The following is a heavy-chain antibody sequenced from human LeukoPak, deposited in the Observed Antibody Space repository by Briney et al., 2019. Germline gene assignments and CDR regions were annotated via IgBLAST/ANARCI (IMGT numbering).Heavy chain of an antibody. CDR1: GYTFTGYY. J-gene: IGHJ3*02. V-gene: IGHV1-2*02. CDR2: INPNSGGT. D-gene: IGHD3-16*02. Sequence: ASVKVSCKASGYTFTGYYMHWVRQAPGQGLEWMGWINPNSGGTNYAQKFQGRVTMTRDTSISTAYMELSSLRSEDTAVYYCARGWYYDYVWGSYRPPIHAFDIWGQGTMVTVSS. CDR3: ARGWYYDYVWGSYRPPIHAFDI.